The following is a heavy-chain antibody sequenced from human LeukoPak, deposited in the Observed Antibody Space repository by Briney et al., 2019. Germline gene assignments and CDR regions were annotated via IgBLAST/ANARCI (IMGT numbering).Heavy chain of an antibody. Sequence: PGGSLRLSCAASGFTFSSYDMHWVRQAPGKGLEWVAFIRYDGSNKYYADSVRGRFTISRDNSKNTLYLQMNSLRTEDTAVYYCAKPGLYGKAVAGYFGWLDYWGQGTLVTVSS. V-gene: IGHV3-30*02. CDR1: GFTFSSYD. D-gene: IGHD6-19*01. CDR2: IRYDGSNK. J-gene: IGHJ4*02. CDR3: AKPGLYGKAVAGYFGWLDY.